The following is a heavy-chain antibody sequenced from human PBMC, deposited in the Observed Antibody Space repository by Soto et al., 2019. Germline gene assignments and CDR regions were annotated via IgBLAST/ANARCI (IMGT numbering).Heavy chain of an antibody. J-gene: IGHJ5*02. Sequence: PSETLSLTCNVDSISTYYWNWIRQPPGKGLEWIGYIYYIGRTNYNPSLRSRVTISIDTSKNQFSLKLSSVTAADTAVYYCARLSAHYQSLDPWGPGTLVTVSS. CDR1: DSISTYY. D-gene: IGHD2-2*01. CDR3: ARLSAHYQSLDP. CDR2: IYYIGRT. V-gene: IGHV4-59*01.